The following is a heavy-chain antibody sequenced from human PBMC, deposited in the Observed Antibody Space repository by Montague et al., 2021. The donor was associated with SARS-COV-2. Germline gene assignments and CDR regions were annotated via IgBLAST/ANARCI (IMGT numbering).Heavy chain of an antibody. Sequence: SETLSLTCTVTGGPISGSSDYWGWIRESAGKGLDWIAGVYYSGNTYYXPSLKSRLTISVDTSKNQFSLKLNSVTAADTALYYCARREYSYGWGDWGQGTLVTVSS. CDR3: ARREYSYGWGD. CDR1: GGPISGSSDY. D-gene: IGHD5-18*01. V-gene: IGHV4-39*01. CDR2: VYYSGNT. J-gene: IGHJ4*02.